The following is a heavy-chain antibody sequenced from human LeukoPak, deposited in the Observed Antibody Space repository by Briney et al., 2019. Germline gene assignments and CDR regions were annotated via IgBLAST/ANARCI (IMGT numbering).Heavy chain of an antibody. CDR3: ARTRGITLVRGVISEVGHFDY. Sequence: PGGSLRLSCAASGFTLSSYAMHWVRQAPGKGLEWVAIISYDGSNKYYADSVKGRFTISRDNSKNALYLQMNSLRAEDTAVYYCARTRGITLVRGVISEVGHFDYWGQGTLVTVSS. D-gene: IGHD3-10*01. CDR2: ISYDGSNK. CDR1: GFTLSSYA. J-gene: IGHJ4*02. V-gene: IGHV3-30-3*01.